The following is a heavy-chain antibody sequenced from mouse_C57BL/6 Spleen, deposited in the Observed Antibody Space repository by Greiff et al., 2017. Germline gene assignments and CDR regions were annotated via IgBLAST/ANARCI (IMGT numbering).Heavy chain of an antibody. CDR2: IDPENGDT. D-gene: IGHD1-1*01. V-gene: IGHV14-4*01. CDR3: VYGSSL. Sequence: EVKLMESGAELVRPGASVKLSCTASGFNIKDDYMHWVKQRPEQGLEWIGWIDPENGDTEYASKFQGKATITADTASNTAYLQLSSLTSEDTAVYYCVYGSSLWGQGTTLTVSS. J-gene: IGHJ2*01. CDR1: GFNIKDDY.